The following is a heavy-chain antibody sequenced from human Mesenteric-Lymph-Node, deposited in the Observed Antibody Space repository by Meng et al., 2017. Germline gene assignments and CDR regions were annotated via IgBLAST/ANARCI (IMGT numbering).Heavy chain of an antibody. J-gene: IGHJ4*02. CDR1: EFTVSSNY. V-gene: IGHV3-66*02. CDR3: ARDLRQDFGFGEELAGAGGDY. Sequence: GESLKISCAASEFTVSSNYMSWVRQAPGKGLEWVSVIYSGGSTYYADSVKGRFTISRDNSKNTLYLQMNSLRAEDTAVYYCARDLRQDFGFGEELAGAGGDYWGQGTLVTVSS. D-gene: IGHD3-10*01. CDR2: IYSGGST.